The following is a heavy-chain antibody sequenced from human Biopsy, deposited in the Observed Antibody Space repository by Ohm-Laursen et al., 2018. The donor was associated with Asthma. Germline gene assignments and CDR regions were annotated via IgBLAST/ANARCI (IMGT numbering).Heavy chain of an antibody. D-gene: IGHD4-23*01. CDR1: GFTFSSYG. CDR2: ISYDGSNK. Sequence: SLRLSCAASGFTFSSYGMHWLRQAPGKGPEWVAVISYDGSNKYYADSVKGQFTISRDNSKNTLYLQMNSLRAEDTAVYYCARGNPHLDYGGNSGAFDIWGQGTMVTVSS. V-gene: IGHV3-30*03. J-gene: IGHJ3*02. CDR3: ARGNPHLDYGGNSGAFDI.